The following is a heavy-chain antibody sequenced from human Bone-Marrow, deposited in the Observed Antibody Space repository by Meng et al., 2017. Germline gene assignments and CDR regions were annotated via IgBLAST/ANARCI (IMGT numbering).Heavy chain of an antibody. CDR1: GYNFPDYH. Sequence: ASVKVSCKHSGYNFPDYHIHWVRRAPGQGLEWMGRINPKSGDTHYAQKLQARVTMTGDTSISTAYMELSGLRSDDTAMYYCARDEDISAAGKLFGDYWGQGTLVTVSS. V-gene: IGHV1-2*06. D-gene: IGHD6-25*01. J-gene: IGHJ4*02. CDR3: ARDEDISAAGKLFGDY. CDR2: INPKSGDT.